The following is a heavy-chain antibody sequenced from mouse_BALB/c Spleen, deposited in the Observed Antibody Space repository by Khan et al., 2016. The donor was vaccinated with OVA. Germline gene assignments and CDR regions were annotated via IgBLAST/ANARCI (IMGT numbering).Heavy chain of an antibody. CDR3: AGRFYDGYLAWFAY. Sequence: QVQLKQSGTELVRPGTSVKVSCKASGYAFTHYLIVWVKQRPGQGLEWIGVMNPGSGGTNYNEQFEGKATLTADNSSSTAYMHLSSLTSDDSAVYFCAGRFYDGYLAWFAYWGQGTLVTVSA. CDR1: GYAFTHYL. J-gene: IGHJ3*01. V-gene: IGHV1-54*01. CDR2: MNPGSGGT. D-gene: IGHD2-3*01.